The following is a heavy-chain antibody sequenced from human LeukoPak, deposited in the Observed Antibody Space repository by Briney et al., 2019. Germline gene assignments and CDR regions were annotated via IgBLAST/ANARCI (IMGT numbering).Heavy chain of an antibody. Sequence: SETLSLTCTVSGGSISSYYWSWIWQPPGKGLEWIGYIYYSGSTNYNPSLKSRVTISVDTSKNQFSLKLSSVTAADTAVYYCARGAAGATYGYFDYWGQGTLVTVFS. CDR1: GGSISSYY. CDR2: IYYSGST. V-gene: IGHV4-59*08. J-gene: IGHJ4*02. D-gene: IGHD6-13*01. CDR3: ARGAAGATYGYFDY.